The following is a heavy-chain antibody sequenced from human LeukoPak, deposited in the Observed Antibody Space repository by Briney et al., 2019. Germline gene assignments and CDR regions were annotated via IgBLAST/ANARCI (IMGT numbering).Heavy chain of an antibody. Sequence: GGSLRLSCAASGFTFSSYSMSWVRQAPGKGLEWVANIKQDGSETYYVDSVKGRFTISRDNDKNSLFLQMTSLRAEDTAVYYCARVGGRYSPLGYWGQGTLVTVSS. CDR3: ARVGGRYSPLGY. V-gene: IGHV3-7*01. D-gene: IGHD3-16*02. CDR1: GFTFSSYS. CDR2: IKQDGSET. J-gene: IGHJ4*02.